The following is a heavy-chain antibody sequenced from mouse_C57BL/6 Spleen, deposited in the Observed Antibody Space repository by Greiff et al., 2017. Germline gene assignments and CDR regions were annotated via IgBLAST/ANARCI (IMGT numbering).Heavy chain of an antibody. CDR2: IWSGGST. V-gene: IGHV2-2*01. Sequence: VMLVESGPGLVQPSQCLSITCTASGFSLTSYGVHWVRQSPGQGLEWLGVIWSGGSTDYNAAFISRLSISKDNSKSQVFFKMNSLQADDTAIYYCARSYDGYSMDYWGQGTSVTVSS. CDR1: GFSLTSYG. CDR3: ARSYDGYSMDY. J-gene: IGHJ4*01. D-gene: IGHD2-3*01.